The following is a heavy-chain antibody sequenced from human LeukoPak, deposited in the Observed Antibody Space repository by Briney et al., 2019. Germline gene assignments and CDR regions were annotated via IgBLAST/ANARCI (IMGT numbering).Heavy chain of an antibody. CDR1: GYTFTSYY. CDR3: ARAISDDYGGNLYWYFDL. V-gene: IGHV1-46*01. CDR2: INPSGGST. J-gene: IGHJ2*01. D-gene: IGHD4-23*01. Sequence: ASVKVSCKASGYTFTSYYMHWVRQAPGQGLEWMGIINPSGGSTSHAQKFQGRVTMTRDTSTSTVYMELSSLRSEDTAVYYCARAISDDYGGNLYWYFDLWGRGTLVTVSS.